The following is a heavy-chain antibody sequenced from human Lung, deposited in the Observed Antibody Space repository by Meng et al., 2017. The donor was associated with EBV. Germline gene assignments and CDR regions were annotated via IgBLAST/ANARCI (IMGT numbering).Heavy chain of an antibody. CDR2: FDSEDGET. CDR1: GYPVSDLS. J-gene: IGHJ4*02. D-gene: IGHD1-26*01. V-gene: IGHV1-24*01. Sequence: QVQLVQSGAEVKKPGDSGKVSCKISGYPVSDLSMHWVRQAPGKGLEWMGGFDSEDGETGYAEKFQGRVTMTDDTSTETAYMELSSLRSEDTAVYYCARVEVGITSGDYWGQGTLVTVSS. CDR3: ARVEVGITSGDY.